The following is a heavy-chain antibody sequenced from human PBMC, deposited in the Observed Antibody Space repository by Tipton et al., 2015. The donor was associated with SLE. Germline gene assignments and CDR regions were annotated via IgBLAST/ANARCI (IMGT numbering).Heavy chain of an antibody. CDR2: IYYSGST. CDR3: ARGVGYEDL. D-gene: IGHD5-12*01. CDR1: GGSISSYY. Sequence: TLSLTCTVSGGSISSYYWSWIRQPPGKGLEWIGYIYYSGSTNYNPPLKSRVTISVDTSKNQFSLKLNSVTAADTAVYYCARGVGYEDLWGQGTLVTVSA. V-gene: IGHV4-59*01. J-gene: IGHJ5*02.